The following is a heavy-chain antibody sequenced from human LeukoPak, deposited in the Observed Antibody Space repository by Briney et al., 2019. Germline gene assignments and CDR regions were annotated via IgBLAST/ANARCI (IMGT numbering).Heavy chain of an antibody. D-gene: IGHD2-2*01. CDR2: MNPNSGNT. Sequence: ASVKVSCKASGYTSTSYNINWVRQGTGPGLERMGWMNPNSGNTSYAQKFRGRVTMTTNTSISTAYMELGSLRYEDTAVYYCARGDIVVVRAAGYYYYYGMDVWGQGTTVTVSS. CDR3: ARGDIVVVRAAGYYYYYGMDV. CDR1: GYTSTSYN. V-gene: IGHV1-8*01. J-gene: IGHJ6*01.